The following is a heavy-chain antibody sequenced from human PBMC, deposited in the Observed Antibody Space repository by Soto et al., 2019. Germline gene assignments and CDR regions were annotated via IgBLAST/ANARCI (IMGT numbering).Heavy chain of an antibody. J-gene: IGHJ4*02. Sequence: AAVKVSCKASGGTFSSYAISWVRQAPGQGLEWMGGIIPIFGTANYAQKFQGRVTITADKSTSTAYMELSSLRSEDTAVYYCARDVVDIVVVPAAHRLDYWGQGTLVTVSS. CDR2: IIPIFGTA. V-gene: IGHV1-69*06. CDR3: ARDVVDIVVVPAAHRLDY. D-gene: IGHD2-2*01. CDR1: GGTFSSYA.